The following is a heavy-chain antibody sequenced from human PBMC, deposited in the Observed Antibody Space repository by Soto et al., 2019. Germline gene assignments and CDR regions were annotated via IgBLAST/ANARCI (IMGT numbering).Heavy chain of an antibody. CDR3: VRDHRWAFDF. J-gene: IGHJ3*01. V-gene: IGHV3-48*02. D-gene: IGHD2-15*01. CDR1: GFTFSSYA. Sequence: EVQLVESGGGLVQPGGSLRVSCVASGFTFSSYALNWVRQAPGKGLEWVSYISVGGGSIFYADSVKGRFTISRGDATNSLYLQMNSLRDEDTAVYYCVRDHRWAFDFWGHGTMVIVSS. CDR2: ISVGGGSI.